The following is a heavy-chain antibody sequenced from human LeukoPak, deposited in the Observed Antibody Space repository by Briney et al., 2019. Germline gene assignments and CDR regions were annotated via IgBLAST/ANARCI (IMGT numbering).Heavy chain of an antibody. CDR1: GFTFSSYA. Sequence: GGSLRLSCAASGFTFSSYAMSWVRQAPGKGLEWVSAISGSGGSTYYADSVKGRFTISRDNSKNTLYLQMNSLRAEDTAVYYCAGSSWSRYYYYYMDIWGKGTTVTVSS. J-gene: IGHJ6*03. D-gene: IGHD6-13*01. V-gene: IGHV3-23*01. CDR2: ISGSGGST. CDR3: AGSSWSRYYYYYMDI.